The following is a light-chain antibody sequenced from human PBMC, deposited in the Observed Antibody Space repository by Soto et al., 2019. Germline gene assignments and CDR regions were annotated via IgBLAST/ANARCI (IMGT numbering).Light chain of an antibody. CDR3: QQYYSSVT. Sequence: DIVMTQSPDSLSVSLRERATINCKSSQTVFHTSYNKDFLAWYQQKAGQPPKLLFYWASTRESGVPARFSGGGSGTDFCLTISSLQPEEVAVYYCQQYYSSVTFGQGTKLEIK. J-gene: IGKJ2*01. CDR1: QTVFHTSYNKDF. V-gene: IGKV4-1*01. CDR2: WAS.